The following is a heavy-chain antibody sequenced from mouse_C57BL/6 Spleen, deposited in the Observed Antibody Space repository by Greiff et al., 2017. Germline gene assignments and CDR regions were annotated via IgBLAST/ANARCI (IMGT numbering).Heavy chain of an antibody. Sequence: LMESGAELAKPGASVKLSCKASGYTFTSYWMHWVKQRPGQGLEWIGYINPSSGYTKYNQKFKDKATLTADKSYSTAYMQLSSLTYEDSAVYYCARRELYYYAMDYWGQGTSVTGSS. CDR2: INPSSGYT. V-gene: IGHV1-7*01. CDR3: ARRELYYYAMDY. J-gene: IGHJ4*01. CDR1: GYTFTSYW.